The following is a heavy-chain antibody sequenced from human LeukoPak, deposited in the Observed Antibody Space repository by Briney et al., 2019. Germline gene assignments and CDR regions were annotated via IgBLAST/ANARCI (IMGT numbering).Heavy chain of an antibody. J-gene: IGHJ4*02. Sequence: SGGSLRLSCAASGFTLSSYGMHWVRQAPGKGLEWVAVIWYDGSNKYYADSVKGRFTISRDNSKNTLYLQMNSLRAEDTAVYYCARDRQQLVLDYWGQGTLVTVSS. D-gene: IGHD6-13*01. CDR2: IWYDGSNK. CDR1: GFTLSSYG. CDR3: ARDRQQLVLDY. V-gene: IGHV3-33*01.